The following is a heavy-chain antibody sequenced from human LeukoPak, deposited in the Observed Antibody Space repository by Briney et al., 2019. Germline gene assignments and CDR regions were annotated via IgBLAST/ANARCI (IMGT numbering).Heavy chain of an antibody. V-gene: IGHV3-23*01. CDR2: IGGSGAGT. CDR3: ARTASSGDFYFDY. Sequence: GGSLRLSCAASGFTFSSYAMTWVRQAPGKGLEWVSAIGGSGAGTYYADSVKGRFTISRDNSKNTLYLQMNSLRAEDTAVYYCARTASSGDFYFDYWGQGTLVTVSS. D-gene: IGHD3-22*01. CDR1: GFTFSSYA. J-gene: IGHJ4*02.